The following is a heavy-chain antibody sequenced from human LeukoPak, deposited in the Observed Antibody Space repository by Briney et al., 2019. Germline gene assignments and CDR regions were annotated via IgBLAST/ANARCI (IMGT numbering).Heavy chain of an antibody. D-gene: IGHD5-18*01. Sequence: PSETLSLTCTVSGGSISSYYWSWIRQPPGKGLEWIGYIYYNGGTNYNPSLRSRVTISVDTSKNHFSLRLSSVTAADTAMYYCARAGGVDTAMDANFDYWGQGTLVTVSS. J-gene: IGHJ4*02. CDR1: GGSISSYY. CDR2: IYYNGGT. CDR3: ARAGGVDTAMDANFDY. V-gene: IGHV4-59*01.